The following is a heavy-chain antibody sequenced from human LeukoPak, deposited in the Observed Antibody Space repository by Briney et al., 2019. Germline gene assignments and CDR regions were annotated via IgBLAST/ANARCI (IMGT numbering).Heavy chain of an antibody. D-gene: IGHD3-16*01. Sequence: GGSLRLSCAASGFTFSDFILDWVRQAPGKGLEWVGRIRRKGQSYTTEYAASVKGRFTISRDDSKNSMYLHMNSLKTEDTAVYHCSRDGGEGGNSAFDIWGPGTMVTVSS. J-gene: IGHJ3*02. CDR2: IRRKGQSYTT. CDR3: SRDGGEGGNSAFDI. V-gene: IGHV3-72*01. CDR1: GFTFSDFI.